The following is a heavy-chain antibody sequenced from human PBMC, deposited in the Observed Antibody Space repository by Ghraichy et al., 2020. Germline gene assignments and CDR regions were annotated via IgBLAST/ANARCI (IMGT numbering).Heavy chain of an antibody. CDR2: ISGSGGST. V-gene: IGHV3-23*01. J-gene: IGHJ6*02. CDR1: GFTFSSYA. Sequence: GGSLRLSCAASGFTFSSYAMSWVRQAPGKGLEWVSAISGSGGSTYYADSVRGRFTISRDNSKNTLYLQMSSLRAEDTAVYYCAKRGHCSSTSCHTGSYYYYGMDVWGQGTTVTVSS. CDR3: AKRGHCSSTSCHTGSYYYYGMDV. D-gene: IGHD2-2*02.